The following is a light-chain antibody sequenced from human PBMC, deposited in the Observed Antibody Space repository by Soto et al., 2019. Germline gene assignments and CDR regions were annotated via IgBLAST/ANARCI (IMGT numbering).Light chain of an antibody. V-gene: IGLV2-14*01. Sequence: QSALTQPASVSGSPGQSIAISCTGTSSDVGGYNYVSWYQQHPGTAPKLMIFKVSNRPSGVSNRFSGSKSGNTASLTISGLQAEDEADYYCSSYTGSSINTVVFGGGTKLTVL. CDR2: KVS. J-gene: IGLJ2*01. CDR1: SSDVGGYNY. CDR3: SSYTGSSINTVV.